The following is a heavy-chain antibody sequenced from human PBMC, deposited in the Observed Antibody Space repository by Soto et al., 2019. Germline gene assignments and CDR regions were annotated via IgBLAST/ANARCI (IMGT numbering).Heavy chain of an antibody. D-gene: IGHD2-21*02. V-gene: IGHV1-69*08. CDR2: IIPILGIA. Sequence: QVQLVQSGAEVKKPGSSVKVSCKASGGTFSSYTISWVRQSPGQGLEWMGRIIPILGIANYAQKFQDRVTITADKSTSTAYMELSSVRSEDTAVYYCARERPFAYWGGDCRAVDILGQGTLVTVSS. CDR1: GGTFSSYT. CDR3: ARERPFAYWGGDCRAVDI. J-gene: IGHJ3*02.